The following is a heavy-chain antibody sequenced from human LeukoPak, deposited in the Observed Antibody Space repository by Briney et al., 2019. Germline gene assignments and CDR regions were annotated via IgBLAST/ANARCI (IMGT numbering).Heavy chain of an antibody. V-gene: IGHV3-74*01. D-gene: IGHD3-10*01. CDR3: ARAPPPPVHFDP. Sequence: GGSLRLSCAASGFTFTSYWMHWVRQAPGKGLVWVSRISKDGSTTSYADSVKGRFTISRDNAKNTLYLQMNSLRAEDTAVYYCARAPPPPVHFDPWGQGTLVTVSS. CDR2: ISKDGSTT. CDR1: GFTFTSYW. J-gene: IGHJ5*02.